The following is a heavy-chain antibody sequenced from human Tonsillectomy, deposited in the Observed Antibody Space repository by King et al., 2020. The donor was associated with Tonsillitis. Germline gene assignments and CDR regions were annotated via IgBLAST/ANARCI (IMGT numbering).Heavy chain of an antibody. Sequence: VQLVESGGGLVQPGGSLRLSGAASGFTFSTYWMHWVRQAPGKGLVWVSRINGDGSSTSDADSVKGRFTISRDNAKNTLYLQMNSPRAEDTAVYYCARAPPGNYYYSMDVWGKGTTVTVSS. CDR1: GFTFSTYW. J-gene: IGHJ6*03. V-gene: IGHV3-74*01. D-gene: IGHD1-26*01. CDR2: INGDGSST. CDR3: ARAPPGNYYYSMDV.